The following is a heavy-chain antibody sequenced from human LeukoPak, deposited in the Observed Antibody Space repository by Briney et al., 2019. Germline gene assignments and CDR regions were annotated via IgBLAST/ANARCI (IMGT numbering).Heavy chain of an antibody. CDR1: GFTFSSYW. CDR2: ISGSGGST. Sequence: GGSLRLSCAASGFTFSSYWMNWARQAPGKGLEWVSAISGSGGSTYYADSVKGRFTISRDNSKNTLYLQMNSLRAEDTAVYYCAKDFGPTTYYDFWSGPLDGTGCFDYWGQGTLVTVSS. J-gene: IGHJ4*02. CDR3: AKDFGPTTYYDFWSGPLDGTGCFDY. V-gene: IGHV3-23*01. D-gene: IGHD3-3*01.